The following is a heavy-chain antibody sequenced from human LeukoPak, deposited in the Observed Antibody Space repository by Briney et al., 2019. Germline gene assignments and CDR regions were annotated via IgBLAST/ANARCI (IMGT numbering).Heavy chain of an antibody. V-gene: IGHV3-11*01. CDR3: ARRRYNWNAIDY. CDR2: ISSSGSTI. Sequence: PGGSLRLSCAASGITFSDFYMSWIRQAPGKGLEWVSYISSSGSTIYYADSVKGRFTISRDNAKNSLYLQMNSLRAEDTAVYYCARRRYNWNAIDYWGQGTLVTVSS. J-gene: IGHJ4*02. D-gene: IGHD1-20*01. CDR1: GITFSDFY.